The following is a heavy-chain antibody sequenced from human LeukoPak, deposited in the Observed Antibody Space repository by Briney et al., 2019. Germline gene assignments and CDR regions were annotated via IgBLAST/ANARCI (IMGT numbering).Heavy chain of an antibody. J-gene: IGHJ4*02. Sequence: GSVKVSCKASGYTFTDYYMHWVQQAPGQGLEWMGWINFNSGGTNYAEKFQGRVTMTRDTSISTAYMELSRLISDDTAVYYCARSGSSGWSDYWGQGTLVTVSS. CDR2: INFNSGGT. D-gene: IGHD6-19*01. CDR1: GYTFTDYY. CDR3: ARSGSSGWSDY. V-gene: IGHV1-2*02.